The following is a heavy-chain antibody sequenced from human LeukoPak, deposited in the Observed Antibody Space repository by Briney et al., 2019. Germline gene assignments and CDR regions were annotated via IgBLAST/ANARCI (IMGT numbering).Heavy chain of an antibody. Sequence: KPGGSLRLSCATSGFTFSSYSMNWVRQAPGKGLEWVSSISSSSSYIYYADSVKGRFTISRDNAKNSLYLQMNSLRAEDTAVYYCARGGYNRNDMGDYWGQGTLVTVSS. CDR1: GFTFSSYS. J-gene: IGHJ4*02. CDR3: ARGGYNRNDMGDY. CDR2: ISSSSSYI. V-gene: IGHV3-21*01. D-gene: IGHD1-1*01.